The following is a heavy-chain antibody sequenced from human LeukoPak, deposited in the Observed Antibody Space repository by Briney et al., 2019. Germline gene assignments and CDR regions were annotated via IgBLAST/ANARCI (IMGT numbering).Heavy chain of an antibody. D-gene: IGHD1-26*01. V-gene: IGHV1-46*01. J-gene: IGHJ3*02. CDR3: ARVRGRGGSDI. Sequence: ASVKVSCKASGYTFTSYYMHWVRHAPGQGLEWMGIINPSGGSTSYAQKFQGRVTMTTDTSTSTAYMELRSLRSDDTAVYYCARVRGRGGSDIWGQGTMVTVSS. CDR1: GYTFTSYY. CDR2: INPSGGST.